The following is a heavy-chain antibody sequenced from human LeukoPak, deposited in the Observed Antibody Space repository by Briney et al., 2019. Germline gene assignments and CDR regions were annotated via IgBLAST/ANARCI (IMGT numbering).Heavy chain of an antibody. J-gene: IGHJ6*02. Sequence: PSETLSLTCTVSGGSISSYYWSWLRQPPGKGLEWIGYIYYSGSTNYNPSLKSRVTISVDTSKNQFSLKLSSVTAADTAVYYCARAYLPGGYSSGWQRAPYYYGMDVWGQGTTVTVSS. CDR2: IYYSGST. V-gene: IGHV4-59*01. CDR1: GGSISSYY. CDR3: ARAYLPGGYSSGWQRAPYYYGMDV. D-gene: IGHD6-19*01.